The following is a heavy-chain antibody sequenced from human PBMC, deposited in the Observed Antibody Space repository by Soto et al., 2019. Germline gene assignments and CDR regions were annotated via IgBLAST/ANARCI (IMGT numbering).Heavy chain of an antibody. CDR3: ARDQIDYGSEGYYYYGMDV. D-gene: IGHD3-10*01. V-gene: IGHV3-53*01. CDR2: IYSGGST. J-gene: IGHJ6*02. Sequence: PGWALRLSCAVSGFTVSSNYMSWVRQAPGKGLEWVSVIYSGGSTYYADSVKVRFTISRDNSKNTLYLQMNSLRAEDTAVYYCARDQIDYGSEGYYYYGMDVWGQGTTVTVS. CDR1: GFTVSSNY.